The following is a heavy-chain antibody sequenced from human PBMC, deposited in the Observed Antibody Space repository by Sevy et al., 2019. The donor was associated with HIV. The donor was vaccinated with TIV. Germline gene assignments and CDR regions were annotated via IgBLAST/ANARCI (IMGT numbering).Heavy chain of an antibody. V-gene: IGHV1-24*01. CDR3: ARAPSGSQGPGQYFRH. CDR1: GHTLTKLS. Sequence: ASVKVSCKVSGHTLTKLSIHWVRQAPGKGLEWMGEFDPRYGETIYAQRFQGRLTMTEDTSPDTAFMELSSLTSDDTAVYYCARAPSGSQGPGQYFRHWGQGTLVTVSS. CDR2: FDPRYGET. D-gene: IGHD1-26*01. J-gene: IGHJ1*01.